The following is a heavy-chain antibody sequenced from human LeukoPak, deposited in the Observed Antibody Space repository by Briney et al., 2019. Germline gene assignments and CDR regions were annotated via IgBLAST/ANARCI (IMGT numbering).Heavy chain of an antibody. J-gene: IGHJ4*02. CDR3: ARDEDSSGFLGDY. D-gene: IGHD3-22*01. V-gene: IGHV3-21*01. CDR2: ISSSSSYI. CDR1: GFTFSSYS. Sequence: GGSLRLSCAASGFTFSSYSMNWVRQAPGKGLEWVSSISSSSSYIYYADSVKGRFTISRDNAKNSLYLQMNSLRAEDTAVYYCARDEDSSGFLGDYWGQGTLVTVSS.